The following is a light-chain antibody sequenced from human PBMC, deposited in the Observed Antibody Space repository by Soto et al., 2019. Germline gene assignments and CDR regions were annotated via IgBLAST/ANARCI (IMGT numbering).Light chain of an antibody. J-gene: IGKJ1*01. CDR1: QDISDY. V-gene: IGKV1-39*01. CDR2: AAS. CDR3: QQSYSTPPT. Sequence: DITMTQSPSSLSASVGDRVTITCRASQDISDYLAWFQQKPGKVPKRLIYAASNLQSGVPSRFSGSGSGTDFTLTISSLQPEDFATYYCQQSYSTPPTFGQGTKVDIK.